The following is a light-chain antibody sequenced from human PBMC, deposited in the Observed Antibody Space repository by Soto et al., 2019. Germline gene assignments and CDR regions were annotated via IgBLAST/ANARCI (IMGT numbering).Light chain of an antibody. Sequence: QSALTQPASVSGSPGQSITISCTGTSSDVGGYNYVSWYQQHPDKAPKLMIYDVTNRPSGVSTRFSGSKSGNTASLTISGLQVEDEADYYCSSYTTSSPPVVFGGGTKLTVL. CDR2: DVT. CDR3: SSYTTSSPPVV. J-gene: IGLJ2*01. CDR1: SSDVGGYNY. V-gene: IGLV2-14*01.